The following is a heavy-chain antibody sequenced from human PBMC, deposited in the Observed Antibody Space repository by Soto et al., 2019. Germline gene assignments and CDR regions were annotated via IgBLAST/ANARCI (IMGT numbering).Heavy chain of an antibody. V-gene: IGHV1-69*08. D-gene: IGHD6-19*01. CDR1: GGTFSSYT. J-gene: IGHJ5*02. CDR3: ARDSVVSSGWKGGWFDP. CDR2: IIPILGTA. Sequence: QVQLVQSGAEVKKPGSSVKVSCKASGGTFSSYTISWVRQAPGQGLEWMGRIIPILGTANYAQKFQGRVTFTADKSPTTSYMRLSSLRSEHTAVYYCARDSVVSSGWKGGWFDPWGQGTLVTVSS.